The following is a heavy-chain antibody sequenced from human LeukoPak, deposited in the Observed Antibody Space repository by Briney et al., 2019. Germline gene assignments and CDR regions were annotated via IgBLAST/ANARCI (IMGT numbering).Heavy chain of an antibody. Sequence: GGSLRLSCAASGFTFSSYEMNWVRQAPGKGLERVSYISSSGSTIYYADSVKGRFTISRDNAKNSLYLQMNSLRAEDTAVYYCARMLGILDYWGQGTLVTVSS. J-gene: IGHJ4*02. CDR1: GFTFSSYE. D-gene: IGHD7-27*01. CDR3: ARMLGILDY. CDR2: ISSSGSTI. V-gene: IGHV3-48*03.